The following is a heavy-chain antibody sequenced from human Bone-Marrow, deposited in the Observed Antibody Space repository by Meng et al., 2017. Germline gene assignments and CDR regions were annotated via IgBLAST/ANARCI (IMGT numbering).Heavy chain of an antibody. CDR2: IWYDGSNK. CDR3: ARDSSPLVVVTAGTDY. Sequence: GESLKISCAASGFTFSSYCMHWVRQAPGKGLEWVAVIWYDGSNKYYADSVKGRFTISRDNSKDTLYLQMNSLRAEDTAVYYCARDSSPLVVVTAGTDYWGQGTLVTVSS. CDR1: GFTFSSYC. J-gene: IGHJ4*02. V-gene: IGHV3-33*01. D-gene: IGHD2-21*02.